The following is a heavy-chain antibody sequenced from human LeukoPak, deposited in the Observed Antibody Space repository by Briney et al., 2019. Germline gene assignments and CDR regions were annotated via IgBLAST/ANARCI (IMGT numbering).Heavy chain of an antibody. D-gene: IGHD3-10*01. CDR3: ARRGDMVLLRYFGL. J-gene: IGHJ4*02. CDR2: ISPGDSDT. Sequence: GESLKISCKGSGYSFTNNWIGWVRQMPGKGLEWMGTISPGDSDTKYSPSFQGQVTISVDKSISTAYLQWSSLKASDTAMYYCARRGDMVLLRYFGLWGRGTLVTVSS. CDR1: GYSFTNNW. V-gene: IGHV5-51*01.